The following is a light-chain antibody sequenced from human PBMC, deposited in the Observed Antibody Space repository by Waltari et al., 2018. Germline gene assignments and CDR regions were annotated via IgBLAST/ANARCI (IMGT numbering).Light chain of an antibody. CDR2: QTS. CDR3: QQSYSFPPT. CDR1: QTIATF. V-gene: IGKV1-39*01. Sequence: DIQMTQSPSSLSASVGDTVPITCRADQTIATFLNWYQEQEGGKAPTLLIYQTSILHSDVPSRFSGSGGGTDFPLTITSLQPDDIGTFYCQQSYSFPPTFGQGTKVEIK. J-gene: IGKJ1*01.